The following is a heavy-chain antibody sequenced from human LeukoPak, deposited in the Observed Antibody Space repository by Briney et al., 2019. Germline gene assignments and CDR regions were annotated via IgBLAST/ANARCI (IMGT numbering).Heavy chain of an antibody. CDR2: IIPILGIA. V-gene: IGHV1-69*04. J-gene: IGHJ4*02. CDR3: AREQTYYYDSSGYRTGIDY. Sequence: SVKVSCKASGGTFSSYAISWVRQAPGQGLEWMGRIIPILGIANYAQKLRGRVTMTTDTSTSTAYMELRSLRSDDTAVYYCAREQTYYYDSSGYRTGIDYWGQGTLVTVSS. CDR1: GGTFSSYA. D-gene: IGHD3-22*01.